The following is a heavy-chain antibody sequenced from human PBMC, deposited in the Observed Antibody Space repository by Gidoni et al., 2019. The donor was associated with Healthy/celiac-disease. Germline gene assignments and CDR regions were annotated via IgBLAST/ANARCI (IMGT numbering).Heavy chain of an antibody. D-gene: IGHD6-13*01. CDR1: GGSISSYY. CDR2: IYYSGST. V-gene: IGHV4-59*01. J-gene: IGHJ5*02. Sequence: QVQLQESGPGLVKPSETLSLTCTVSGGSISSYYWRWIRQPPGKGLEWIGYIYYSGSTNYNPSRKSRVTISVETSKNQFSRKLSSVTAADTAVYYCARRSAAAGTPGDWFDPWGQGTLVTVSS. CDR3: ARRSAAAGTPGDWFDP.